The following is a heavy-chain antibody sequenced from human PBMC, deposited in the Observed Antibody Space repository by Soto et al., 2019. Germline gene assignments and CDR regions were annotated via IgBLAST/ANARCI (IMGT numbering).Heavy chain of an antibody. J-gene: IGHJ6*02. D-gene: IGHD1-26*01. CDR2: IKQDGSEK. CDR1: GFTFSSYW. V-gene: IGHV3-7*05. CDR3: ARDSLGATIHYYYYYGMDV. Sequence: GGSLRLSCAASGFTFSSYWMSWVRQAPGKGLEWVANIKQDGSEKYYVDSVKGRFTISRDNAKNSLYLQMNSLRAEDTAVYYCARDSLGATIHYYYYYGMDVWGQGTTVTVSS.